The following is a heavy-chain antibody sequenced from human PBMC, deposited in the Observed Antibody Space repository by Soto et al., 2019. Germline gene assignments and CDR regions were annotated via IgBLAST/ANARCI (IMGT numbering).Heavy chain of an antibody. V-gene: IGHV3-9*01. CDR2: ISWNSGSI. Sequence: GGSLRLSCAASGFTFDDYAMHWVRQAPGKGLEWVSGISWNSGSIGYADSVKGRFTISRDNAKNSLYLQMNSLRAEDTALYYCAKGTLGYCSSTSCYGPHFDYWGQGTLVTVSS. J-gene: IGHJ4*02. D-gene: IGHD2-2*01. CDR3: AKGTLGYCSSTSCYGPHFDY. CDR1: GFTFDDYA.